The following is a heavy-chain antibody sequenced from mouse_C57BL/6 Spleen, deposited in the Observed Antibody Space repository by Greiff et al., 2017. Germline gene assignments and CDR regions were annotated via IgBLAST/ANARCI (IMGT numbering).Heavy chain of an antibody. Sequence: EVQGVESGGGLVKPGGSLKLSCAASGFTFSSYAMSWVRQTPEKRLEWVATISDGGSYTYYPDNVKGRFTISRDNAKNNLYLQMSHLKSEDTAMYYCARDALFDYWGQGTTLTGSS. CDR1: GFTFSSYA. J-gene: IGHJ2*01. V-gene: IGHV5-4*01. CDR2: ISDGGSYT. CDR3: ARDALFDY.